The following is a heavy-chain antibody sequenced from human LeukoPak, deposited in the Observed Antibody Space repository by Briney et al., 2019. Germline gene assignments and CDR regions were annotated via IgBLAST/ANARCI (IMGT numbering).Heavy chain of an antibody. D-gene: IGHD6-13*01. CDR2: FYRGETT. Sequence: GGSLRLSCAASGFTVSSTYMYWVRQAPGKGLEWVSFFYRGETTYYAESVRGRFTISRDISKNTLYLQMNSLRAEDTAVYYCARGVYSSSWYHAFDIWGQGTMVTVSS. CDR3: ARGVYSSSWYHAFDI. CDR1: GFTVSSTY. V-gene: IGHV3-53*01. J-gene: IGHJ3*02.